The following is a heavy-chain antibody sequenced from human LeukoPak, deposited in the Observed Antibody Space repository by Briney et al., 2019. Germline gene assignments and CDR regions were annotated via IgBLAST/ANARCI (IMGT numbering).Heavy chain of an antibody. CDR3: VRGVTMIVGHYGMDV. CDR2: INPNSGAT. CDR1: GYTFTGYY. J-gene: IGHJ6*02. Sequence: ASVKVSCKASGYTFTGYYMHLVRQAPGQGLEWMGWINPNSGATNYAQKFQGRVTMTRDTSISTAYMELSRLRSDDTAVYYCVRGVTMIVGHYGMDVWGQGTTVTVSS. V-gene: IGHV1-2*02. D-gene: IGHD3-22*01.